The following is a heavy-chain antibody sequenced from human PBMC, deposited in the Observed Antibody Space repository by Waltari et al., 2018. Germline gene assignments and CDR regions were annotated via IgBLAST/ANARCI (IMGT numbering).Heavy chain of an antibody. CDR3: ARSLRISSGHSGAFYYYYGMDV. Sequence: QVQLVQSGAEVKKPGASVKVSCKASGYTFTSYYMHWVRQAPGKGLGWMGIINPSGGSTSYAQKFQGRVTMTRDTSTSTVYMELSSLRSEDTAVYYCARSLRISSGHSGAFYYYYGMDVWGQGTTVTVSS. CDR2: INPSGGST. D-gene: IGHD3-22*01. J-gene: IGHJ6*02. V-gene: IGHV1-46*01. CDR1: GYTFTSYY.